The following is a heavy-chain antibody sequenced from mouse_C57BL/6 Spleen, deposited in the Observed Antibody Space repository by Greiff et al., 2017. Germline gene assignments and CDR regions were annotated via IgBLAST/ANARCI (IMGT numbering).Heavy chain of an antibody. CDR2: IHPSDSDT. J-gene: IGHJ2*01. CDR3: AIEEAHQAIYDY. D-gene: IGHD3-2*02. CDR1: GYTFTSYW. Sequence: QVQLQQPGAELVKPGASVKVSCKASGYTFTSYWMHWVKQRPGQGLEWIGRIHPSDSDTNYNQKFKGKATLTVDKSSSTAYMQLRSLTSEDSAVYYCAIEEAHQAIYDYWGQGTTLTVSS. V-gene: IGHV1-74*01.